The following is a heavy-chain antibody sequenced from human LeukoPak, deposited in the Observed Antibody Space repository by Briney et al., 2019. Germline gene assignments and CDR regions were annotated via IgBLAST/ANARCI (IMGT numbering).Heavy chain of an antibody. CDR2: IIPILGIA. D-gene: IGHD3-10*01. J-gene: IGHJ4*02. CDR3: ARDWGYYGSGSYRVDY. CDR1: GGTFSSYA. V-gene: IGHV1-69*04. Sequence: GASVKVSCKASGGTFSSYAISWVRQAPGQGLEWVGRIIPILGIANYAQKFQGRVTITADKSTSTAYMELSSLRSEDTAVYYCARDWGYYGSGSYRVDYWGQGTLVTVSS.